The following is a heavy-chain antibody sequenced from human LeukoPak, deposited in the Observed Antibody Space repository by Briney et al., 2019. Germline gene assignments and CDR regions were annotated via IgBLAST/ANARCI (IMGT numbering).Heavy chain of an antibody. Sequence: SETLSLTCTVSGGSISSSSYYWGWIRQPPGKGLEWIGSIYYSGSTYYNPSLKSRVTISVDTSKNQFSLKLSSVTAADTAVYYCAVEFLGYGSGSYFDYWGQGTLVTVSS. D-gene: IGHD3-10*01. J-gene: IGHJ4*02. CDR3: AVEFLGYGSGSYFDY. CDR1: GGSISSSSYY. CDR2: IYYSGST. V-gene: IGHV4-39*01.